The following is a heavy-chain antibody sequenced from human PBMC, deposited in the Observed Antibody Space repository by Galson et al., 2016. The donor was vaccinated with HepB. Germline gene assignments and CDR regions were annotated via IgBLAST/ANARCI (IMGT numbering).Heavy chain of an antibody. Sequence: SVKVSCKASGYTFTSYYMHWVRQAPGQGLKWMGIINPSGGSTSYAQKFQGRVTMTRDTSTSTVYMEQSSLRSEDTAVYYCARDRLGRYYGSGSYSVWFDPWGQGTLVTVSS. D-gene: IGHD3-10*01. CDR1: GYTFTSYY. CDR2: INPSGGST. V-gene: IGHV1-46*03. J-gene: IGHJ5*02. CDR3: ARDRLGRYYGSGSYSVWFDP.